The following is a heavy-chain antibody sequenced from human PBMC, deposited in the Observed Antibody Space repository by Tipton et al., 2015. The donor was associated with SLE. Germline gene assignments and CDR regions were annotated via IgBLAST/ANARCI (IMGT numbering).Heavy chain of an antibody. CDR1: GYSFSNYW. J-gene: IGHJ3*02. V-gene: IGHV5-51*03. CDR2: IYPGDSNT. Sequence: QLVQSGAEVKKPGESLKISCKGSGYSFSNYWIAWVRQMPGKGLELMGIIYPGDSNTRYSPSFQGRVTISADKSITTAYLQWSSLRASDTAMYYCSRRDLGNIQLDAFDIWGQGTKVTVSS. D-gene: IGHD1-1*01. CDR3: SRRDLGNIQLDAFDI.